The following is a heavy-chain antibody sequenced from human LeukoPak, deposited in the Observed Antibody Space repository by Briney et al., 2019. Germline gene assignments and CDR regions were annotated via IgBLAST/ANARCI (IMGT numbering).Heavy chain of an antibody. J-gene: IGHJ3*02. D-gene: IGHD3-10*01. Sequence: GASVKVSCKASGYTFTSYDINWVRQATGQGLEWMGWMNPNSGNTGYAQKFQGRVTMTRNTSISTAYMELSSLRSEDTAVYYCARGPWYYYGSGSYWGAFDIWGQGTMVTVSS. CDR2: MNPNSGNT. V-gene: IGHV1-8*01. CDR3: ARGPWYYYGSGSYWGAFDI. CDR1: GYTFTSYD.